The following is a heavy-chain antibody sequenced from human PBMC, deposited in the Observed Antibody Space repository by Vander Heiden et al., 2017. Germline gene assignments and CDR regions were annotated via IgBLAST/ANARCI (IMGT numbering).Heavy chain of an antibody. Sequence: QVTLRESGPALVKPTQTLTLTCTFSGFSLSTSGMCVTWIRQPPGKALEWLALIDWDDDKYYSTSLKTRLTISRDTSKNQVVFTMTNMDPVDSATYYCARISRTVTPRFSFYYYALDVWGQGTTVTVS. CDR2: IDWDDDK. J-gene: IGHJ6*02. CDR1: GFSLSTSGMC. CDR3: ARISRTVTPRFSFYYYALDV. V-gene: IGHV2-70*01. D-gene: IGHD4-17*01.